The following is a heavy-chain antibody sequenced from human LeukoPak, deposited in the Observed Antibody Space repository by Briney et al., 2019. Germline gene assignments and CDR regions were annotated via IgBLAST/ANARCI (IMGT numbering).Heavy chain of an antibody. Sequence: GGSLRLSCAASGFTFSSYAMHWVRQAPGKGLEYVSAISSNGGSTYYANSVKVRFTISRDNAKNSLYLQMNSLRAEDTAVYYCARDRAPTYYDFWSGWDAFDIWGQGTMVTVSS. D-gene: IGHD3-3*01. CDR2: ISSNGGST. J-gene: IGHJ3*02. CDR1: GFTFSSYA. V-gene: IGHV3-64*01. CDR3: ARDRAPTYYDFWSGWDAFDI.